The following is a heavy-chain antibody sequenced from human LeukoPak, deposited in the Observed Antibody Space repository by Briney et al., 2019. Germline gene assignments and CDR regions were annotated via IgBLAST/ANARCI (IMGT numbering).Heavy chain of an antibody. Sequence: GGSLRLSCAASGFTFSSYGMHWVRQAPGKGLEWVAFIRYDGSIKYYADSVKGRFTISRDNSKNTLYLQMDSLRADDTAVYFCARDSIRQQLYYFDYWGRGTLVTVSS. CDR1: GFTFSSYG. V-gene: IGHV3-30*02. J-gene: IGHJ4*02. D-gene: IGHD6-13*01. CDR3: ARDSIRQQLYYFDY. CDR2: IRYDGSIK.